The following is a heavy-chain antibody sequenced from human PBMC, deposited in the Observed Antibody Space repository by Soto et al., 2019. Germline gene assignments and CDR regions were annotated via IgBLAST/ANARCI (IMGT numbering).Heavy chain of an antibody. D-gene: IGHD6-13*01. CDR2: ISGSGGGT. J-gene: IGHJ5*02. V-gene: IGHV3-23*01. Sequence: EVQLLESGGHWVQPGGSLRLSCVASGFTFSNYAMSWVRQAPGKGLEWISAISGSGGGTFYADSVRGRFTISRDNSKNTLYLQMSSLRAEDTAVYYCAKEPRNLVRWFDPWGQGTLVTVSS. CDR3: AKEPRNLVRWFDP. CDR1: GFTFSNYA.